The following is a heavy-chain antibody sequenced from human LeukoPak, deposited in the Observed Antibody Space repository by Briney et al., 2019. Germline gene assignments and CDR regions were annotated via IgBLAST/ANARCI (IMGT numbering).Heavy chain of an antibody. J-gene: IGHJ4*02. V-gene: IGHV3-30*02. CDR2: IRYDGSNR. CDR1: GFTFSGYG. CDR3: AKLPAGFGELLSRTYFDY. D-gene: IGHD3-10*01. Sequence: PGGSLRLSCAASGFTFSGYGMHWVRQAPGKGLEWVAFIRYDGSNRYYADSVKGRFTISRDNSKNTLYLQMNSLRAEDTAVYYCAKLPAGFGELLSRTYFDYWGQGTLVTVSS.